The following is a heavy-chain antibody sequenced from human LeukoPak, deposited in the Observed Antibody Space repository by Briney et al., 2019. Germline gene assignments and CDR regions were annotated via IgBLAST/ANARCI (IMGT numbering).Heavy chain of an antibody. CDR3: ARAGGYGDYEDY. CDR2: IYYSGST. Sequence: PSETLSLTCTVSGGSISSGDYCWSWIRQPPGKGLEWIGYIYYSGSTNYNPSLKGRVTISVDTSKNQFSLKLSSVTAADTAVYYCARAGGYGDYEDYWGQGTLVTVSS. CDR1: GGSISSGDYC. J-gene: IGHJ4*02. V-gene: IGHV4-61*08. D-gene: IGHD4-17*01.